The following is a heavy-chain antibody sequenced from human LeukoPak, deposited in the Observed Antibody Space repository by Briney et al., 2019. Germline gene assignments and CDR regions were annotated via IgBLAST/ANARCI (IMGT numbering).Heavy chain of an antibody. CDR3: ARDPPFIIGTTFFDY. CDR2: ISTSSTYI. Sequence: GGSLRLSCAASGFTFSSYSMNWVRQAPGKGLEWVSSISTSSTYIYYADSVKGRFTISRDNAENSLYLQMNSLRAEDTAVYYCARDPPFIIGTTFFDYWGQGTLVTVSS. CDR1: GFTFSSYS. V-gene: IGHV3-21*01. D-gene: IGHD1-20*01. J-gene: IGHJ4*02.